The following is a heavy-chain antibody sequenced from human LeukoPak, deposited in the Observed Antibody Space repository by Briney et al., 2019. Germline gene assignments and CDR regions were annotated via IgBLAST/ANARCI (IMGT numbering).Heavy chain of an antibody. Sequence: GESLKISCKGSGYSFTSYWIGWVRQMPGKGLEWMGIIYPGDSDTRYSPSFQGQVTISADKSISTAYLQWSSLKASDTAMYCCARRSIAVAGTWYFDYWGQGTLVTVSS. CDR1: GYSFTSYW. J-gene: IGHJ4*02. V-gene: IGHV5-51*01. D-gene: IGHD6-19*01. CDR3: ARRSIAVAGTWYFDY. CDR2: IYPGDSDT.